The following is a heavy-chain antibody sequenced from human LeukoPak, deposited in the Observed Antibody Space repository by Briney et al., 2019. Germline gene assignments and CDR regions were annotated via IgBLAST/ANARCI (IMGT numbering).Heavy chain of an antibody. V-gene: IGHV3-15*05. CDR1: GFTFSNAW. CDR2: IKSKTDGGTT. J-gene: IGHJ4*02. CDR3: ARASNYYDSSGYYPNFDY. Sequence: GGSLRLSCAASGFTFSNAWMSRVRQAPGKGLERVGRIKSKTDGGTTDYAAPVKGRFTISRYDSKNTLYLQMHSLRAEDTAVYYCARASNYYDSSGYYPNFDYWGQGTLVTVSS. D-gene: IGHD3-22*01.